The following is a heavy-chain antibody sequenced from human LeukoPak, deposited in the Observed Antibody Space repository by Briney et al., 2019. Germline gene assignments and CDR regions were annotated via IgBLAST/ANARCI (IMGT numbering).Heavy chain of an antibody. D-gene: IGHD2-2*01. J-gene: IGHJ6*02. V-gene: IGHV4-34*01. CDR3: ARGRIVVVPAADLSYYYYYYGMDV. Sequence: PSETLSLTCAVYGGSFSGYYWSWIRQPPGRGLEWIGEINHSGSTNYNPSLKSRVTISVDTSKNQFSPKLSSVTAADTAVYYCARGRIVVVPAADLSYYYYYYGMDVWGQGTTVTVSS. CDR2: INHSGST. CDR1: GGSFSGYY.